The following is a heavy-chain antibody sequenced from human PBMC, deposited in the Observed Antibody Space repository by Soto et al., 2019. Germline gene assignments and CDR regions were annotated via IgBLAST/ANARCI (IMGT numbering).Heavy chain of an antibody. CDR3: ASSLRQKNGVRPYYFDY. V-gene: IGHV1-18*01. Sequence: ASVKVSCKASGYTFTSYGISWVRQAPGQGLEWMGWISAYNGNTNYAQKLQGRVTMTTDTSTSTAYMELRSLRSDDTAVYYCASSLRQKNGVRPYYFDYWGQGTLVTGSS. J-gene: IGHJ4*02. CDR1: GYTFTSYG. D-gene: IGHD6-6*01. CDR2: ISAYNGNT.